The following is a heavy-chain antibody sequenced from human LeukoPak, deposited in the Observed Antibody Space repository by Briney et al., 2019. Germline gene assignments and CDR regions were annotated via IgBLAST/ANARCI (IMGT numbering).Heavy chain of an antibody. V-gene: IGHV4-59*01. CDR2: IYYSGST. CDR1: GGSISSYY. Sequence: SETLSLTCTVSGGSISSYYWSWIRQPPGKGLEWIGYIYYSGSTNYNPSLKSRVTISVDTSKNQFSLKLSSVTAADTAVYYCARVSLTVTKNFDYWGQGTLVTVSS. CDR3: ARVSLTVTKNFDY. D-gene: IGHD4-11*01. J-gene: IGHJ4*02.